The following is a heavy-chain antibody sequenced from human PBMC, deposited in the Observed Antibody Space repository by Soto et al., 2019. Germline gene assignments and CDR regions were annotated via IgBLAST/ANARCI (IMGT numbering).Heavy chain of an antibody. J-gene: IGHJ4*02. CDR3: ARDPRFYNWNYNSS. CDR1: GFTFSSYS. D-gene: IGHD1-7*01. CDR2: ISSSSSYI. V-gene: IGHV3-21*01. Sequence: GGSLRLSCAASGFTFSSYSMNWVRQAPGKGLEWVSSISSSSSYIYYADSVKGRFTISRDNAKNSLYLQMNSLRAEDTAVYYCARDPRFYNWNYNSSWGQGTLVTVSS.